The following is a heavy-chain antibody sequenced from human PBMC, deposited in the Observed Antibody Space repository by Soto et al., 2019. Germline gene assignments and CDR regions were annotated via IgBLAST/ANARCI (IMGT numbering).Heavy chain of an antibody. V-gene: IGHV3-33*01. Sequence: QVQLVESGGGVVQSGRSLRLSCAASGFTFSSYGMHWVRQAPGKGLEWVAVIWYDGSNKYHADSVKGRFTISRDNSKNTLYLQMNRLRAEDTAVYYCARSSSMDEYFQHWGQGTLVTVSS. CDR2: IWYDGSNK. CDR1: GFTFSSYG. CDR3: ARSSSMDEYFQH. D-gene: IGHD3-10*01. J-gene: IGHJ1*01.